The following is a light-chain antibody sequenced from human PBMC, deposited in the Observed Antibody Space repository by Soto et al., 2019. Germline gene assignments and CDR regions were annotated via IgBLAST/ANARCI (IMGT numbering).Light chain of an antibody. V-gene: IGKV3-20*01. CDR3: QKYGSSQWT. J-gene: IGKJ1*01. CDR1: QSVSSSY. CDR2: GAS. Sequence: EIVLTQSPGTLSLSPGERATLSCRASQSVSSSYLAWYQQKPGQAPRLLIYGASSRATGIPDRFSGSGSGTDFTLTISRLEPEDFAVYDCQKYGSSQWTFGQGTKVEIK.